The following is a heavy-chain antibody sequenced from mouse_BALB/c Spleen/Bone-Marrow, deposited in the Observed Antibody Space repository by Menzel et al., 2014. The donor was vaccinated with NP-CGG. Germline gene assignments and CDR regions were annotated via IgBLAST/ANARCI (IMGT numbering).Heavy chain of an antibody. D-gene: IGHD1-1*01. Sequence: EVQPQQSGPELEKPGASVKISCKASGYSFTGYNMNWVKQSNGKSLEWIGNIDPYYGGTSHNQKFKGKATLTVDKSSSTAYMQLKSLTSEDSAVYYCATYGYSYWYFDVWGAGTTVTVSS. CDR1: GYSFTGYN. CDR3: ATYGYSYWYFDV. J-gene: IGHJ1*01. CDR2: IDPYYGGT. V-gene: IGHV1-39*01.